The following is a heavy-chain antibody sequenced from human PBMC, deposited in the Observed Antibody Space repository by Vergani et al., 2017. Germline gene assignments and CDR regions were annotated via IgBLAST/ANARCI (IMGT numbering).Heavy chain of an antibody. CDR3: ARDRRSYVSGSYWYFDL. CDR2: ISAYNGNT. Sequence: QVQLVQSGAEVKKPGASVTVSCKASGYTFTNFGLSWVRQAPGQGLEWMGWISAYNGNTNYAQKFQGRVTMTTDTPTSTAYMLLRSLRSDDTAVYYCARDRRSYVSGSYWYFDLWGRGTLVTVSS. V-gene: IGHV1-18*01. J-gene: IGHJ2*01. CDR1: GYTFTNFG. D-gene: IGHD3-10*01.